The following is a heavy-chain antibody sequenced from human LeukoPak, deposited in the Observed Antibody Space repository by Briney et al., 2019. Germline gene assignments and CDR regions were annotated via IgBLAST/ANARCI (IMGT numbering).Heavy chain of an antibody. CDR1: GFTFSSYG. V-gene: IGHV3-30*18. CDR3: AKDMRAVAGTGSWEFDY. D-gene: IGHD6-19*01. CDR2: ISYDGSNK. J-gene: IGHJ4*02. Sequence: GRSLRLSCAASGFTFSSYGMHWVRQAPGKGLEWVAVISYDGSNKYYADSVKGRFTISRDNAKNSLYLQMNSLRAEDTALYYCAKDMRAVAGTGSWEFDYWGQGTLVTVSS.